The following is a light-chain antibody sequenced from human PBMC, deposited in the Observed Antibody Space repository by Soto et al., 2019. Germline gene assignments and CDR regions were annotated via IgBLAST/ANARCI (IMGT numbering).Light chain of an antibody. J-gene: IGKJ5*01. Sequence: DIQMTHSPCSLSAAVGDRVTSTCRASQSISNFLNWYQQKPGKAPKVLIYAASSLQSGVPSRFGGSGSGTDFTLAINSLQPDDFATYFCQQTYSIPYTFGQGTRLEIK. V-gene: IGKV1-39*01. CDR1: QSISNF. CDR2: AAS. CDR3: QQTYSIPYT.